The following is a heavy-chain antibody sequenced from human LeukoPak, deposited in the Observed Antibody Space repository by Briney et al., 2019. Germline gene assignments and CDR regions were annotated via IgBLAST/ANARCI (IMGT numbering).Heavy chain of an antibody. CDR1: GYTFTSYA. D-gene: IGHD7-27*01. CDR3: ARCGDDAFDI. CDR2: INAGNGNT. Sequence: ASVKVSCKASGYTFTSYAMHWVRQAPGQRLEWMGWINAGNGNTKYSQKFQGRVTMTRNTSISTAYMELSSLRPEDTAVYYCARCGDDAFDIWGQGTMVTVSS. J-gene: IGHJ3*02. V-gene: IGHV1-3*01.